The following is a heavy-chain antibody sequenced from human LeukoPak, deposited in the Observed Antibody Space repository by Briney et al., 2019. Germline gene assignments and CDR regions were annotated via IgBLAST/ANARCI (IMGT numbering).Heavy chain of an antibody. J-gene: IGHJ3*02. V-gene: IGHV1-2*02. CDR1: GGTFSSYA. D-gene: IGHD5-18*01. CDR3: ARGYSYGYQRDAFDI. Sequence: ASVKVSCKASGGTFSSYAISWVRQAPGQGLEWMGWINPLSGGTNYAQKFQGRVTMTRDTSISTAYMELSRLRSDDTAVYYCARGYSYGYQRDAFDIWGQGTMVTVSS. CDR2: INPLSGGT.